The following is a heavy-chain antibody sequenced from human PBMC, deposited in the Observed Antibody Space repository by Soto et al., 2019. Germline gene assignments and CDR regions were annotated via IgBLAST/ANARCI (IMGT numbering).Heavy chain of an antibody. CDR3: ARGNKTFDP. J-gene: IGHJ5*02. V-gene: IGHV3-33*01. CDR1: GFAFSTYA. Sequence: QVQLVESGGGVVQPGRSLRLSCAASGFAFSTYAMHWVRQAPGKGLEWAAIILYDGKNKYYADSVKGRFTISRDNSKNRRYLQMDNLRAEDTALYYCARGNKTFDPWGPGTQVTVSS. CDR2: ILYDGKNK.